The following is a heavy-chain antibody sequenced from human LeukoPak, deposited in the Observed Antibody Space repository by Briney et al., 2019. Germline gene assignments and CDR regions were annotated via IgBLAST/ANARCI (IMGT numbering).Heavy chain of an antibody. D-gene: IGHD1-26*01. J-gene: IGHJ4*02. CDR2: IFYSGST. V-gene: IGHV4-59*01. CDR1: GGSISGYY. CDR3: ARGPETSGLSYYFDS. Sequence: PSETLSLTCTVSGGSISGYYWSWIRQPPGKELEWIGYIFYSGSTNYNPSLKSRVAISVDTSKNQFSLKLSSVTAADTAVYYCARGPETSGLSYYFDSWGQGTLVTVSS.